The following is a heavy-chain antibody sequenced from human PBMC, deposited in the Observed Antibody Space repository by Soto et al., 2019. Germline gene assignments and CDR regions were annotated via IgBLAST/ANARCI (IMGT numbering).Heavy chain of an antibody. CDR3: ARGGIVVVPAAFGANWFDP. J-gene: IGHJ5*02. CDR2: VNHSGST. Sequence: SETLSLTCAVYGGSFSGYYWSWIRQPPGKGLEWIGEVNHSGSTNYNPSLKSRVTISVDTSKNQFSLKLSSVTAADTAVYYCARGGIVVVPAAFGANWFDPWGQGTLVTVSS. V-gene: IGHV4-34*01. D-gene: IGHD2-2*01. CDR1: GGSFSGYY.